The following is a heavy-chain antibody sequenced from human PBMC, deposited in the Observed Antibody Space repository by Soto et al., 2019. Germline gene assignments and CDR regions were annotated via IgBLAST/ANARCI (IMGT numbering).Heavy chain of an antibody. CDR1: GYTFTTFG. CDR2: ISPYKGNT. V-gene: IGHV1-18*01. D-gene: IGHD2-21*01. Sequence: ASVKVSCKASGYTFTTFGFTWVRQAPGQGLEWMGWISPYKGNTNYAQELQGRVSMTTDTSTSTVHMELRSLRSDDTAVYYCARSRVGIGERVPFDYWGQGTLVTVSS. CDR3: ARSRVGIGERVPFDY. J-gene: IGHJ4*02.